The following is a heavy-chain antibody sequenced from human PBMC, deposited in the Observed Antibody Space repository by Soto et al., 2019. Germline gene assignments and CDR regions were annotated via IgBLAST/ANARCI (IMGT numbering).Heavy chain of an antibody. CDR2: ISGSGGST. Sequence: EVQLLESGGGLVQPGGSLRLSCAASGFTFSSYAMSWVRQAPGKGLEWVSAISGSGGSTYYADSVKGRFTSSRDNSKNKLYLQMNRLRAEDTAVDYCAKDGIARRITICGVVTPTPWGGMDVWGQGTTVTVSS. CDR1: GFTFSSYA. D-gene: IGHD3-3*01. CDR3: AKDGIARRITICGVVTPTPWGGMDV. J-gene: IGHJ6*02. V-gene: IGHV3-23*01.